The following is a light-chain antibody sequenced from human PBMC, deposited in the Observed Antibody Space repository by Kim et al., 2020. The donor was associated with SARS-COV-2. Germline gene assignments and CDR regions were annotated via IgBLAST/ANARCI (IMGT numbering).Light chain of an antibody. Sequence: GLEVNISCSGHSSNIGRNALNWYQQLPGMAPNIVLFSNDHRPSGVSERFSGSRSGTSASLAIDDLQSEDGADYYCASWDYSLRARVFGGGTKVTVL. V-gene: IGLV1-44*01. J-gene: IGLJ3*02. CDR2: SND. CDR1: SSNIGRNA. CDR3: ASWDYSLRARV.